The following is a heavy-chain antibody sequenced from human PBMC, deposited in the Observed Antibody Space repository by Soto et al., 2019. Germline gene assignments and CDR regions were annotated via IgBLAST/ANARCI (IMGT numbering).Heavy chain of an antibody. CDR3: ARGQGYCSGISCYIDY. V-gene: IGHV3-48*02. CDR2: ITSSSSTI. Sequence: EVQLVESGGGLVQSGGSLRLSCAASGFTFSSYSMYWVRQAPGKGLEWVSYITSSSSTIYYADSVKGRFTSSRDNAKNSLYLQMNSLRDEDTAVYYCARGQGYCSGISCYIDYWGQGILVTVSS. CDR1: GFTFSSYS. J-gene: IGHJ4*02. D-gene: IGHD2-2*02.